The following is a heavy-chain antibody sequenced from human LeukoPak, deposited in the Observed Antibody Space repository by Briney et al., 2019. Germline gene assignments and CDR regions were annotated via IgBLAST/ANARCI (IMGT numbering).Heavy chain of an antibody. CDR1: GFTFSSYA. V-gene: IGHV3-30-3*01. D-gene: IGHD4-17*01. Sequence: GGSLRLSCAASGFTFSSYAMHWVRQAPGKGLEWVAVVSYDGNNKYYEDSVKGRFTISRDNSKNTLYLQMNSLRAEDTAVYYCARGDYGDYNWGQGTLVTVSA. CDR3: ARGDYGDYN. CDR2: VSYDGNNK. J-gene: IGHJ4*02.